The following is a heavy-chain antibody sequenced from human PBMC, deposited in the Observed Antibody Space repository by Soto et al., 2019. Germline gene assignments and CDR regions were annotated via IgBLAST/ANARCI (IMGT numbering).Heavy chain of an antibody. D-gene: IGHD4-4*01. V-gene: IGHV1-2*02. CDR3: SRGPGAIYSQFAF. CDR1: GYIFTGYF. CDR2: INPNGGGT. J-gene: IGHJ4*02. Sequence: QVQLVQSGAEVKKPGASVKVSCKTSGYIFTGYFIHWVRQAPGQGLEWMGWINPNGGGTTYAQKFQGRVIMTIDTSNATVYMDVGRRRSDDTAVDFCSRGPGAIYSQFAFWGQGTLVTVSS.